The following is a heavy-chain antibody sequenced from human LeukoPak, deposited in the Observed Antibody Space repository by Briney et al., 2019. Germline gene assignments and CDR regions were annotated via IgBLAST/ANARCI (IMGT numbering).Heavy chain of an antibody. CDR2: ISSSSSYI. CDR3: GRGGDILTGYQYFDY. V-gene: IGHV3-21*01. J-gene: IGHJ4*02. CDR1: GFTFSSYS. Sequence: PGGSLTLSCAASGFTFSSYSMNWVRQAPGKGLEWVSSISSSSSYIYYADSVKGRFTISRDNAKNSLYLQMNSLRAEDTAVYYCGRGGDILTGYQYFDYWGQGTLVTVSS. D-gene: IGHD3-9*01.